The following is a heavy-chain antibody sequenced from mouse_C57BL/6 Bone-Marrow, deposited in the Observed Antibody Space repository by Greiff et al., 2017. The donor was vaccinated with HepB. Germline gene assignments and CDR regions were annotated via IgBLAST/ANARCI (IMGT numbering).Heavy chain of an antibody. V-gene: IGHV1-15*01. CDR3: TRGRILRPSFAY. CDR2: IDPETGGT. J-gene: IGHJ3*01. D-gene: IGHD1-2*01. Sequence: QVQLQQSGAELVRPGASVTLSCKASGYTFTDYEMHWVKQTPVHGLEWIGAIDPETGGTAYNQKFKGKAILTADKSSSTAYMELRSLTSEDSAVYYYTRGRILRPSFAYGGQGTLVTVSA. CDR1: GYTFTDYE.